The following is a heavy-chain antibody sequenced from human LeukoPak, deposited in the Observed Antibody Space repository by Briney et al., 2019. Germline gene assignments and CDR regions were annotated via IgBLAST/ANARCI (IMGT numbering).Heavy chain of an antibody. V-gene: IGHV4-59*01. Sequence: PSETLSLTCTVSGGSISSYYWSWIRQPPGKGLEWIGYIYYSGSTNYNPSLKSRVTISVDTSKNQFSLKLSSVTAADTAVYYCARAVILWSGGPNWFDPWGQGTLVTVSS. CDR3: ARAVILWSGGPNWFDP. CDR1: GGSISSYY. D-gene: IGHD3-10*01. J-gene: IGHJ5*02. CDR2: IYYSGST.